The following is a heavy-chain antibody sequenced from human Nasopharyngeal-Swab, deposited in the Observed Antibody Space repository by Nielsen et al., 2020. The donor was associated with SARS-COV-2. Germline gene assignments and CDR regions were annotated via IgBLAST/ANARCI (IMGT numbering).Heavy chain of an antibody. J-gene: IGHJ6*02. D-gene: IGHD2-15*01. CDR2: ISASGGST. Sequence: GESLKISCAVSGSSFSRYAMNWVRQAPGKGLEWVSGISASGGSTDQADSVKGRFTISRDNSKNTLYLQMNSLRAEDTAVYYCATELVVAAGGSYYYYGMDVWGQGTTVTVSS. CDR1: GSSFSRYA. V-gene: IGHV3-23*01. CDR3: ATELVVAAGGSYYYYGMDV.